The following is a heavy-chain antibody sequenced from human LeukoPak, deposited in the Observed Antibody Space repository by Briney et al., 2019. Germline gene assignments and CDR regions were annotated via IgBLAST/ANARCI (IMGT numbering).Heavy chain of an antibody. J-gene: IGHJ4*02. CDR1: GFTFSSYA. Sequence: SLTLPCPASGFTFSSYAMHWVRQAPGQRLAPVAVISYDGSTKYYADSLKGRFTISRDNSKNTLYLQMNSLRAEDTAVYYCARASRIAAAGTSFDYWGQGTQVTVSS. CDR2: ISYDGSTK. D-gene: IGHD6-13*01. CDR3: ARASRIAAAGTSFDY. V-gene: IGHV3-30-3*01.